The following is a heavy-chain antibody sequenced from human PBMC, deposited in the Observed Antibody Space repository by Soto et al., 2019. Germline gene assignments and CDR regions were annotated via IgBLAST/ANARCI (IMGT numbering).Heavy chain of an antibody. CDR1: GFTFSAYG. Sequence: GGSLRLSCAASGFTFSAYGIHWVRQAPGKGLEYVSAIGPDGSPTYYADSVKGRFTISRDSSKNTLYLQMNSLRAEDTAVYHCARDILGGSYDFSHGGQGTLVTVSS. V-gene: IGHV3-64*04. D-gene: IGHD3-3*01. J-gene: IGHJ1*01. CDR2: IGPDGSPT. CDR3: ARDILGGSYDFSH.